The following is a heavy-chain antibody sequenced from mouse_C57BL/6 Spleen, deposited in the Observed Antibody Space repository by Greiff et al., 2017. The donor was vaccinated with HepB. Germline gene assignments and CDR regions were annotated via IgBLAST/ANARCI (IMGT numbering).Heavy chain of an antibody. Sequence: EVKLVESGGGLVKPGGSLKLSCAASGFTFSDYGMHWVRQAPEKGLEWVAYISSGSSTIYYADTVKGRFTISRDNAKNTLFLQMTSLRSEDTAMYYCARGEGSLFDYWGQGTTLTVSS. J-gene: IGHJ2*01. CDR1: GFTFSDYG. V-gene: IGHV5-17*01. D-gene: IGHD3-2*02. CDR3: ARGEGSLFDY. CDR2: ISSGSSTI.